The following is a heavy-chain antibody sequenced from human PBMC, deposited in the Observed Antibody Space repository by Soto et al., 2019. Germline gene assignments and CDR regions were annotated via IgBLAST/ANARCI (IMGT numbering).Heavy chain of an antibody. D-gene: IGHD3-22*01. V-gene: IGHV3-74*01. CDR3: ARALTYYYDIDY. CDR2: INSDGSRT. Sequence: PGGSLRLSCTASGFDSSDYSMSWIRQAPGKGLVWVSRINSDGSRTTYADSVKGRFTISRDNAKNMLHLQMNSLRAEDTAVYYCARALTYYYDIDYWGQGTLVTVSS. CDR1: GFDSSDYS. J-gene: IGHJ4*02.